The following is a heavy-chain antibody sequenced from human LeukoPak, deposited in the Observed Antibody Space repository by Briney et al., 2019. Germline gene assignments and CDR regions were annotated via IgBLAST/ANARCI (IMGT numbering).Heavy chain of an antibody. CDR1: GGTFSSYA. CDR3: ARALSGGYSGTLGY. D-gene: IGHD3-22*01. CDR2: INPNSGGT. V-gene: IGHV1-2*02. Sequence: ASVKVSCKASGGTFSSYAISWVRQAPGQGLEWMGWINPNSGGTNYAQKFRGRVTMTRDTSISTAYMELSRLRSDGTAVYYCARALSGGYSGTLGYWGQGTLVTVSS. J-gene: IGHJ4*02.